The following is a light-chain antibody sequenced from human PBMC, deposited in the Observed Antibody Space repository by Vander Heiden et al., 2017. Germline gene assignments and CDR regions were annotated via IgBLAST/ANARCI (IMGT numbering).Light chain of an antibody. Sequence: QSALTQPASVSGSPGQSITISCTGTSSDVGGYNYVSWYQQHPGKSPKLMIYDVSNRPAGVSNRFSGSKSGNTASLTISGLQAEDEADYYCSSDTSSSLFGTGTKVTVL. CDR3: SSDTSSSL. J-gene: IGLJ1*01. CDR2: DVS. CDR1: SSDVGGYNY. V-gene: IGLV2-14*01.